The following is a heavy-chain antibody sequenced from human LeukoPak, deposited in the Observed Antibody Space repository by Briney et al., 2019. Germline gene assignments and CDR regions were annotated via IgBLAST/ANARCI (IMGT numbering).Heavy chain of an antibody. Sequence: ASVKVSCKASGYTFTRYAMHWVRQAPGQRLEWMGWINAGNGNTKYSQKFQGRVTITRDTSASTAYMELSSLRSEDTAVYYCARDVVPVTTAPFDYWGQGTLVTVSS. D-gene: IGHD4-17*01. CDR1: GYTFTRYA. J-gene: IGHJ4*02. V-gene: IGHV1-3*01. CDR3: ARDVVPVTTAPFDY. CDR2: INAGNGNT.